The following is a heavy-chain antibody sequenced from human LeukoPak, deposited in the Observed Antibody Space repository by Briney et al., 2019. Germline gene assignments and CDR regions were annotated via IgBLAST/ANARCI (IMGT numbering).Heavy chain of an antibody. CDR2: IKSKTDGGTT. CDR1: GFTFSNTW. Sequence: PGGSLRLSRAASGFTFSNTWMSWVRQAPGKGLEWVGRIKSKTDGGTTDYAAPVKGRFTISRDDSKNTLYLQTNSLKTEDTAVYYCTTGLRAADTNWGLGTLVTVSS. J-gene: IGHJ4*02. D-gene: IGHD6-13*01. CDR3: TTGLRAADTN. V-gene: IGHV3-15*01.